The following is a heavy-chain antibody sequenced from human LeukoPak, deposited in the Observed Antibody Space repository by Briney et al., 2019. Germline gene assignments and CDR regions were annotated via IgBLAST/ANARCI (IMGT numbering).Heavy chain of an antibody. CDR3: ARQEDSSREA. CDR1: GFTYSSHS. Sequence: GGSLTLSCAASGFTYSSHSMNWLRQAPGKGLEWVSSISGSSSYIYYADSVKGRFTISRDNDKNSLYLQMNSMRAEDTAVYYCARQEDSSREAWGQGTLVTVYS. J-gene: IGHJ5*02. D-gene: IGHD6-13*01. V-gene: IGHV3-21*01. CDR2: ISGSSSYI.